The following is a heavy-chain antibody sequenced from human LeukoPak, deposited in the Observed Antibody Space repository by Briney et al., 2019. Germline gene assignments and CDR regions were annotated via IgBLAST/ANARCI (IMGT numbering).Heavy chain of an antibody. CDR2: INHSGST. V-gene: IGHV4-34*01. Sequence: ETLSLTCAVYGGSFSGYYWSWIRQPPGKGLEWIGEINHSGSTNYNPSLKSRVTISVDTSKNQFSLKLSSVTAADTAVYYCARQNPYYDSSGSYYFDYWGQGTLVTVSS. D-gene: IGHD3-22*01. CDR1: GGSFSGYY. J-gene: IGHJ4*02. CDR3: ARQNPYYDSSGSYYFDY.